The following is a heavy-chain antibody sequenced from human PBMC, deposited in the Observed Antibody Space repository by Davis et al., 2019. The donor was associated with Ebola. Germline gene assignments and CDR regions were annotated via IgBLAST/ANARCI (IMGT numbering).Heavy chain of an antibody. CDR1: GFTFSSYA. Sequence: PGGSLRLSCAASGFTFSSYAMSWIRQPPGKGLEWIGEVNHSGGTNYNPSLKSRVTISVDTSKNQFSLKLSSVTAADTAVYYCTRGGYSYGYGDWGQGTLVTVSS. CDR2: VNHSGGT. V-gene: IGHV4-34*01. D-gene: IGHD5-18*01. CDR3: TRGGYSYGYGD. J-gene: IGHJ4*02.